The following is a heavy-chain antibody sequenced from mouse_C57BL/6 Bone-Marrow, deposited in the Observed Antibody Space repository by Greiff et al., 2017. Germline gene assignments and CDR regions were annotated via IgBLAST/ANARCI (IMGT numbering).Heavy chain of an antibody. D-gene: IGHD1-1*01. Sequence: VQLQQSGAELVRPGASVKLSCTASGFNIKDDYMHWVKQRPEQGLEWIGWIDPENGDTEYASKFQGKATITADTSSNTAYLQLSRLTSEDTAVYYCTTTTTVVGGGYWGQGTTLTVSS. CDR3: TTTTTVVGGGY. V-gene: IGHV14-4*01. J-gene: IGHJ2*01. CDR2: IDPENGDT. CDR1: GFNIKDDY.